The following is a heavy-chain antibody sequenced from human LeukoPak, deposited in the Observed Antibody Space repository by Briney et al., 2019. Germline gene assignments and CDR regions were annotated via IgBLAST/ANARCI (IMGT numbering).Heavy chain of an antibody. CDR2: INKDGGIT. CDR1: GGSIGSNY. V-gene: IGHV3-74*01. CDR3: VRLLDVDY. Sequence: ETLSLTCNVFGGSIGSNYWSWIRQPPGKGLEWVSRINKDGGITDYADSVKGRFTISRDNAKNTLYLQMNSLRVEDTAVYYCVRLLDVDYWGQGTLVTVSS. D-gene: IGHD3-3*01. J-gene: IGHJ4*02.